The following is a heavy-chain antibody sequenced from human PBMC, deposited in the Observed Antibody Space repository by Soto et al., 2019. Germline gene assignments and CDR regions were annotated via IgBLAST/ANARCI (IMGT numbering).Heavy chain of an antibody. D-gene: IGHD4-17*01. J-gene: IGHJ6*02. CDR3: AHRTTGHYYYGMDV. CDR1: GFSLSTSGVS. V-gene: IGHV2-5*02. Sequence: QITLKESGPTLVKPTQTLTLTCSFSGFSLSTSGVSVGWIRQPPGKALEWLALIYWDDDKRYSPSLKSRLTITKDTSKNQVVLTMTNMDPVDTATYYCAHRTTGHYYYGMDVGGQGTTVTVSS. CDR2: IYWDDDK.